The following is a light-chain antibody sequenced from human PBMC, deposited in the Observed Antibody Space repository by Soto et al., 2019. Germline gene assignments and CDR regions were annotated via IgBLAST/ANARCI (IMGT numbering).Light chain of an antibody. CDR2: DAS. J-gene: IGKJ1*01. Sequence: EIVLTQSPATLSLSPGERATLSCRASQSVSSYLAWYQQKPGQAPGLLIYDASNRATGIPARFSGSGSGTDFTLTISSLEPEDFAVYYCHQRSNWPPTFGQGTKVDIK. CDR3: HQRSNWPPT. V-gene: IGKV3-11*01. CDR1: QSVSSY.